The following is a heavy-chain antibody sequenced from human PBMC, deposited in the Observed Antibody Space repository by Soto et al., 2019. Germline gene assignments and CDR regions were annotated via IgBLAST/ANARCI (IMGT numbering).Heavy chain of an antibody. CDR2: ISYDGSNK. J-gene: IGHJ4*02. CDR3: AKDRDTAMYYFDY. V-gene: IGHV3-30*18. Sequence: QVQLVESGGGVVQPGRSLRLSCAASGFTFSSYGMHWVRQAPGKGLEWVAVISYDGSNKYYADSVKGRFTISRDNSKNPLYLQMNSLRAEATAVYYCAKDRDTAMYYFDYWGQGTLVTVSS. D-gene: IGHD5-18*01. CDR1: GFTFSSYG.